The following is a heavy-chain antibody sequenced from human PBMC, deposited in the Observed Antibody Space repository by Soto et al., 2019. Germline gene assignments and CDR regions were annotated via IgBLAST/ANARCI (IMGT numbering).Heavy chain of an antibody. J-gene: IGHJ4*02. CDR1: GGSISSSNW. V-gene: IGHV4-4*01. Sequence: QVQLQESGPGLVKPSGTLSLTCAVSGGSISSSNWWSWVRQPPGKGLEWIGEISHSGATNYNPSLKSRVTISVDKSQTHFYLALRSVTAADTAVYCCARDPSGSYSDVRGWGQGTLVTVSS. CDR2: ISHSGAT. CDR3: ARDPSGSYSDVRG. D-gene: IGHD1-26*01.